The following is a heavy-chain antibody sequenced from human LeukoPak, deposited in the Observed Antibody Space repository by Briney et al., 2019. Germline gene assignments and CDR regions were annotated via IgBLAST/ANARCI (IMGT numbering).Heavy chain of an antibody. V-gene: IGHV1-18*01. CDR1: GYTFTSYG. CDR3: ARLNSTHLFDTIYHQLDY. Sequence: ASVKVSCKASGYTFTSYGISWVRQAPGQGLEWMGWISPNSGGTNYAPNFQDRVTMTSDRSTSTAYMELRSLRSDDTAVYYCARLNSTHLFDTIYHQLDYWGQGALVTVSS. D-gene: IGHD2/OR15-2a*01. J-gene: IGHJ4*02. CDR2: ISPNSGGT.